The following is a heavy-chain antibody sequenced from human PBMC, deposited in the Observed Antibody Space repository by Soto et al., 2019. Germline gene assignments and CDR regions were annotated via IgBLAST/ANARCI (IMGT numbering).Heavy chain of an antibody. Sequence: QLQLQESGPGLVKPSETLSLTCTVSGGSISSGSHYWGWIRQPPGKGLEWIGSIHYSGSTYYNPSLKSRVTMSVDTSKNHFSLELSSVTAADTAVYSCASNTNYGDGIFDSWGQGTLVTVSS. J-gene: IGHJ4*02. D-gene: IGHD4-17*01. CDR3: ASNTNYGDGIFDS. CDR1: GGSISSGSHY. V-gene: IGHV4-39*02. CDR2: IHYSGST.